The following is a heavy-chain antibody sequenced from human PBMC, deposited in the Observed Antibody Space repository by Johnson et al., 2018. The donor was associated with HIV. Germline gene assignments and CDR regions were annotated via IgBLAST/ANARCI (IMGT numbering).Heavy chain of an antibody. V-gene: IGHV3-15*01. Sequence: VQLVESGGGVVQPGRSLRLSCAASGFTFSSYAMHWVRQAPGKGLEWVGRIKSDTDGGTTDYAAPVKGRFNISRDDSRNTLYLHMNSLKSEDTAVYYCTTARNRLGSSSGWTGFWAFDNWGQGTMVTVSS. CDR2: IKSDTDGGTT. J-gene: IGHJ3*02. D-gene: IGHD6-19*01. CDR1: GFTFSSYA. CDR3: TTARNRLGSSSGWTGFWAFDN.